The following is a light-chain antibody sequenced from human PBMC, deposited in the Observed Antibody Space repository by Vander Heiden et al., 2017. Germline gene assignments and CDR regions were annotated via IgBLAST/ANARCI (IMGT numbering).Light chain of an antibody. J-gene: IGKJ4*01. Sequence: ENVLTQSPATLSLSPGERATPSCRASQSVSSYVAWYQQKPGQAPRLLIYEASNRATGIPARFSGSGSGTDFTLTISSLEAEDFAVYYCQQRSNWPLTFGGGTKVEIK. CDR2: EAS. CDR1: QSVSSY. CDR3: QQRSNWPLT. V-gene: IGKV3-11*01.